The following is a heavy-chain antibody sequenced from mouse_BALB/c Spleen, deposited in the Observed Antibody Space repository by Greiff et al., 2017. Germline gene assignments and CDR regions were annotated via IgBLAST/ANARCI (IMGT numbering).Heavy chain of an antibody. CDR2: IWAGGST. CDR3: AREDYGSSYGAMDY. Sequence: VKLVESGPGLVAPSQSLSITCTVSGFSLTSYGVHWVRQPPGKGLEWLGVIWAGGSTNYNSALMSRLSISKDNSKSQVFLKMNSLQTDDTAMYYCAREDYGSSYGAMDYWGQGTSVTVSS. J-gene: IGHJ4*01. V-gene: IGHV2-9*02. CDR1: GFSLTSYG. D-gene: IGHD1-1*01.